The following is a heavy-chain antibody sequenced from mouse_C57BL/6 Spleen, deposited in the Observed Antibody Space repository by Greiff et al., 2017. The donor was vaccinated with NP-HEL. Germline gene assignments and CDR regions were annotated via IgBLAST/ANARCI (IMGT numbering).Heavy chain of an antibody. V-gene: IGHV1-55*01. Sequence: VQLQQSGAELVKPGASVKMSCKASGYTFTSYWITWVKQRPGQGLEWIGDIYPGSGSTNYNEKFKSKATLTVDTSSSTAYMQLSSLTSEDSAVYYCARHGNPYAMDYWGQGTSVTVSS. D-gene: IGHD1-1*01. CDR2: IYPGSGST. CDR1: GYTFTSYW. CDR3: ARHGNPYAMDY. J-gene: IGHJ4*01.